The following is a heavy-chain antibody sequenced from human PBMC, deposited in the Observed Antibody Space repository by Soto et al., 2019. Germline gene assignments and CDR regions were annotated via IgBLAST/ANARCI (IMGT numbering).Heavy chain of an antibody. Sequence: EVQLVESGGGLVQPGGSLRLSCAASGFTFSSYWMSWVRQAPGKGLEWVANIKQDGSEKYYVDSVKGRFTISRDNAKNSPYLQMNSLRAEDTAVYYCARVNPKYDYDSSGYPYYFDYWGQGTLVTVSS. J-gene: IGHJ4*02. D-gene: IGHD3-22*01. CDR2: IKQDGSEK. V-gene: IGHV3-7*01. CDR3: ARVNPKYDYDSSGYPYYFDY. CDR1: GFTFSSYW.